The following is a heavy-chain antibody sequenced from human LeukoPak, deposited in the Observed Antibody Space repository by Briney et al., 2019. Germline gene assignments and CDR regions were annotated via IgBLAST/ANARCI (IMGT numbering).Heavy chain of an antibody. J-gene: IGHJ6*03. CDR1: GGSISSSSYY. Sequence: PSETLSLTCAVSGGSISSSSYYWGWIRQPPGKGLEWIGSIYYSGSTYYNPSLKSRFTISVDTSKNQFSLKLSSVTAADTAVYYCARDQTGGYSYGFYYYYYMDVWGKGTTVTVSS. CDR3: ARDQTGGYSYGFYYYYYMDV. V-gene: IGHV4-39*07. CDR2: IYYSGST. D-gene: IGHD5-18*01.